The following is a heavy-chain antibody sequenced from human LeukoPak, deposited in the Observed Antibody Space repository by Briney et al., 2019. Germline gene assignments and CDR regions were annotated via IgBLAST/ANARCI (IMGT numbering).Heavy chain of an antibody. J-gene: IGHJ4*02. CDR2: ISSSGSTI. V-gene: IGHV3-48*03. D-gene: IGHD3-22*01. Sequence: GGSLRLSCAASGFTFRSYEMNWVRQAPGKGLEWVSYISSSGSTIYYADSVKGRFTISRDNAKNSLYLQMNSLRVEDTAVYYCAKDRRYYDSSGDYYDCLEYWGQGTLVTVSS. CDR1: GFTFRSYE. CDR3: AKDRRYYDSSGDYYDCLEY.